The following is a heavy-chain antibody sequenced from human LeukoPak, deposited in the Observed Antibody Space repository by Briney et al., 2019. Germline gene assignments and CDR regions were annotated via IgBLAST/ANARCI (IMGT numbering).Heavy chain of an antibody. CDR2: IYYSGST. CDR1: GGSISDYY. J-gene: IGHJ4*02. Sequence: PSETLSLTCTVSGGSISDYYWSWIRQPPGKGLEWIGYIYYSGSTNYNPSLKSRVTMSVDTSKNQFSLKLTSVTAADTAVYYCARGDSYDTYYFDYWGQGILVTVSS. D-gene: IGHD5-18*01. CDR3: ARGDSYDTYYFDY. V-gene: IGHV4-59*01.